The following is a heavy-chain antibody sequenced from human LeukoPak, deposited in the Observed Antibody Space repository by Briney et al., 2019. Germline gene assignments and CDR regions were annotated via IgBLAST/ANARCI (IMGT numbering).Heavy chain of an antibody. CDR3: ARRLFGSGSYWAFYM. CDR2: IYPGDSDT. D-gene: IGHD3-10*01. Sequence: GESLKISCKTSGYTFTSYWIAWVRQMPGKGLEWMGIIYPGDSDTRYSPSFQGQVTISADKSISTAYLQWRSLKPSDTAMYYCARRLFGSGSYWAFYMGGQGTMGTGSS. V-gene: IGHV5-51*01. J-gene: IGHJ3*02. CDR1: GYTFTSYW.